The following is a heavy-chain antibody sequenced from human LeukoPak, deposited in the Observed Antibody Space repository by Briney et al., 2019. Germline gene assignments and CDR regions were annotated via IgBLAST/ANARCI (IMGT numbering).Heavy chain of an antibody. J-gene: IGHJ4*02. CDR3: ARGNYLTYDF. CDR1: GGSIRNNY. D-gene: IGHD1-7*01. Sequence: SETLSLTCTVAGGSIRNNYWSWIRQPPGKGLEWIGYVYHSGTTAYNPSLKSRVIISIDTSKNQFSLNLTSVTPADTAMYYCARGNYLTYDFWGQGTLVSVSS. CDR2: VYHSGTT. V-gene: IGHV4-59*08.